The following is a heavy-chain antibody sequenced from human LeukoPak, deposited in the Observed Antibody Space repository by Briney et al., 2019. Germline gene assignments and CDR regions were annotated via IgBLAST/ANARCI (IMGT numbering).Heavy chain of an antibody. J-gene: IGHJ4*02. CDR2: IYPGCSDS. CDR3: VTNGMGRFSCTGGSCYPADN. V-gene: IGHV5-51*01. CDR1: GYAFPNYW. D-gene: IGHD2-15*01. Sequence: RGDSLKISCQGSGYAFPNYWICWVRQMPGKGLDWMGIIYPGCSDSRYNPSFRGQVTISVDKALNTASLKWSSLEASDTAMYSCVTNGMGRFSCTGGSCYPADNWGQGTLVTVSS.